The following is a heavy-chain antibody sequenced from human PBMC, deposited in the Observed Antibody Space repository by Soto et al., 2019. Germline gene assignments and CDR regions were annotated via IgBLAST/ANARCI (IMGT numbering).Heavy chain of an antibody. D-gene: IGHD3-3*01. J-gene: IGHJ3*02. CDR3: ARVSPNHDARTRDDDFWSGLDAFDI. V-gene: IGHV4-59*01. CDR2: IYYSGST. CDR1: GGSISSYY. Sequence: NPSETLSLTCTVSGGSISSYYWSWIRQPPGKGLEWIGYIYYSGSTNYNPSLKSRVTISVDTSKNQFSLKLSSVTAADTAVYYCARVSPNHDARTRDDDFWSGLDAFDIWGQGTMVTVSS.